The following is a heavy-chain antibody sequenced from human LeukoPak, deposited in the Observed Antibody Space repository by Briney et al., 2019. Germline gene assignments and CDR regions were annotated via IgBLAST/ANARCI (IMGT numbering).Heavy chain of an antibody. CDR2: INHSGRT. J-gene: IGHJ4*02. CDR3: ARLRQWLVLMYFDY. V-gene: IGHV4-34*01. Sequence: SETLSLTCAVYGGSFSGYYWSCIRQPPGKGLEWIGEINHSGRTNYNPSLKSRVTISVDTSKNQFSLKLRSVTAADTAVYYCARLRQWLVLMYFDYWGQGTLVTVPS. D-gene: IGHD6-19*01. CDR1: GGSFSGYY.